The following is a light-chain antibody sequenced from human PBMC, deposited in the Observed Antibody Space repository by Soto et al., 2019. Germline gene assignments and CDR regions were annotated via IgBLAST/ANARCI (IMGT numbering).Light chain of an antibody. CDR3: QQYDSSPRT. CDR2: GAS. V-gene: IGKV3-20*01. CDR1: QSVSTRS. J-gene: IGKJ1*01. Sequence: EIVLTQSPDILSLSPGERATLSCRASQSVSTRSLAWYQQKPGQAPRLLISGASSRAADIPDRFSGSGSGTDFTLTINRLEPEDFAVYYCQQYDSSPRTFGQGTKVDIK.